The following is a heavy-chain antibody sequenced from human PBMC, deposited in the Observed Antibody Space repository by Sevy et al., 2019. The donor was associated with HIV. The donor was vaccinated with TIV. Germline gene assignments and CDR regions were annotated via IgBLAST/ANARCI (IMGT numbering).Heavy chain of an antibody. CDR1: GFTFSNAW. J-gene: IGHJ4*02. Sequence: GGSLRLSCAASGFTFSNAWMSWVRQAPGKGLEWVGRVKGKIYDGTIDYAAPVKGRFSISRDDSKNTLYLQMNSLKTEDIAVYYCTTASWSQEDDYNYWGQGTLVTVSS. V-gene: IGHV3-15*01. D-gene: IGHD6-13*01. CDR3: TTASWSQEDDYNY. CDR2: VKGKIYDGTI.